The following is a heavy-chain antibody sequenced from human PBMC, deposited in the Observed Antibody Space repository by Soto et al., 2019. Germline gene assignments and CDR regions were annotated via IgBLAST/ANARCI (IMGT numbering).Heavy chain of an antibody. Sequence: GGSLRLSCAASGFTFSSYAMSWVRQAPGKGLEWVSAISGSGGSTYYADSVKGRFTISRDNSKNTLYLQMNSLRAEDTAVYYCAKPNGPNDILTGYDAFDIWGQGTMVTVSS. D-gene: IGHD3-9*01. J-gene: IGHJ3*02. CDR1: GFTFSSYA. CDR3: AKPNGPNDILTGYDAFDI. CDR2: ISGSGGST. V-gene: IGHV3-23*01.